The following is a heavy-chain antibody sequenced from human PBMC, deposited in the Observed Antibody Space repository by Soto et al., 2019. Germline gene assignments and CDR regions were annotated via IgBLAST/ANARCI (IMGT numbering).Heavy chain of an antibody. CDR3: ARRGSGRYSDY. CDR1: SGSFSAYY. CDR2: INHSGST. V-gene: IGHV4-34*01. J-gene: IGHJ4*02. D-gene: IGHD3-10*01. Sequence: SEALSHPYGVASGSFSAYYWSWIRQPPGKGLEWIGEINHSGSTNYNPSLKSRVTMSVDTSKNQFSLKLSSVTAADTAVYYCARRGSGRYSDYWGQGTLVTVS.